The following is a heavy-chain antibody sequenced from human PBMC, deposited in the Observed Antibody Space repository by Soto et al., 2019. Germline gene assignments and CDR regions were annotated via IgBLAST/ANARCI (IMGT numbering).Heavy chain of an antibody. CDR2: INHSGSN. J-gene: IGHJ3*02. Sequence: SETLSLTCVVSGGSFSTYYYNWIRQSPGRGLEWIGEINHSGSNNYSPSLKSRVTMSLDTSKNQFSLKLTSVTAADTAVYYCARGGSNDWQVAFDIWGQGTMVTVSS. V-gene: IGHV4-34*01. CDR1: GGSFSTYY. CDR3: ARGGSNDWQVAFDI. D-gene: IGHD3-9*01.